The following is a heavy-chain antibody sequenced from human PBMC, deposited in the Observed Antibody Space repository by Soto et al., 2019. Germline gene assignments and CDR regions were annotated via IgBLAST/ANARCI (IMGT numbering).Heavy chain of an antibody. V-gene: IGHV1-2*02. Sequence: ASVKVSCKSSGYTFIYYYLHWVRQAPGQGLEWMGWINPHSGDTYYAEKFQGRVTMTRDTSITTVFMDLSRLTSDDTALYFCARQGKSYLSPRVFYGMDVWGQGTSVTVSS. J-gene: IGHJ6*02. CDR1: GYTFIYYY. CDR2: INPHSGDT. CDR3: ARQGKSYLSPRVFYGMDV. D-gene: IGHD3-10*01.